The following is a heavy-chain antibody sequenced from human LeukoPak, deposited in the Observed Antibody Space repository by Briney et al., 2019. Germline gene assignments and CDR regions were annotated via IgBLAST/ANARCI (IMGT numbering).Heavy chain of an antibody. D-gene: IGHD3-22*01. J-gene: IGHJ4*02. CDR2: INPNSGGT. CDR3: ARAGVRYYYDSSGYYLDFDF. Sequence: ASVKVSCKTSGYTFTGYYMHWVRQAPGQGLEWMGWINPNSGGTNHPQKFQGRVTMTRDTSITTAYMELSSLRSDDTAVYYCARAGVRYYYDSSGYYLDFDFWGQGTLVTVSS. CDR1: GYTFTGYY. V-gene: IGHV1-2*02.